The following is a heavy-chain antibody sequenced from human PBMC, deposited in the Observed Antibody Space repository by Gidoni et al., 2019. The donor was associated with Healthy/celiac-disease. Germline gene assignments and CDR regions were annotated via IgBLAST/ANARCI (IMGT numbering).Heavy chain of an antibody. Sequence: QVQLVESGGGVVQTGRSRRLSCAASGFTVSSNGMHWVRQAPGKGLEWVAVISYDGSNKYYSDAVKGRFTISRDNSKNTLYLQMNSLRAEDTAVYYCAKSAAAPRDYYYYGMDVWGQGTTVTVSS. CDR2: ISYDGSNK. CDR3: AKSAAAPRDYYYYGMDV. D-gene: IGHD6-13*01. CDR1: GFTVSSNG. J-gene: IGHJ6*02. V-gene: IGHV3-30*18.